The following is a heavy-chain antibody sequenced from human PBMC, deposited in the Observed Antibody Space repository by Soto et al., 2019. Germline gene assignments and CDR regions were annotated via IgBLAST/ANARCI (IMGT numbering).Heavy chain of an antibody. CDR2: ISGTGGST. CDR3: AKDLSKGYYGSGSYWPFDY. V-gene: IGHV3-23*01. Sequence: PGGSLRLSCAASGLTFINYVLSWVRQAPGKGLEWVSAISGTGGSTYYADSVKGRFTISRDNSKNTLYLQMNSLRAEDTAVYYCAKDLSKGYYGSGSYWPFDYWGQGTLVTVSS. D-gene: IGHD3-10*01. CDR1: GLTFINYV. J-gene: IGHJ4*02.